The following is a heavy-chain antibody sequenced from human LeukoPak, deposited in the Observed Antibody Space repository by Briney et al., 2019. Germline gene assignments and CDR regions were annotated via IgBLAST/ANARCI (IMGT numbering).Heavy chain of an antibody. D-gene: IGHD5-18*01. V-gene: IGHV3-30*03. CDR1: GFTFSSYG. Sequence: PGGSLRLSCAASGFTFSSYGMHWVRQAPGKGLEWVAVISYDGSNKYYADSVKGRFTISRDNSKNTLYLQMNSLRAEDTAVYYCARDAHSGIQLWSKRKNWFDPWGQGTLVTVSS. J-gene: IGHJ5*02. CDR2: ISYDGSNK. CDR3: ARDAHSGIQLWSKRKNWFDP.